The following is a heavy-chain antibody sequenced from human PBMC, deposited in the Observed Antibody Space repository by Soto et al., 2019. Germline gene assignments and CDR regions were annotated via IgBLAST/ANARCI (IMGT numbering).Heavy chain of an antibody. V-gene: IGHV4-4*07. CDR1: GGSISSYY. CDR3: ARDAPEASGSYYSYYYYYYGMDV. D-gene: IGHD3-10*01. Sequence: KASETLSLTCTVSGGSISSYYWSWIRQPAGKGLEWIGRIYTSGSTNYNPSLKSRVTMSVDTSKNQFSLKLSSVTAADTAVYYCARDAPEASGSYYSYYYYYYGMDVWGQGTTVTVSS. CDR2: IYTSGST. J-gene: IGHJ6*02.